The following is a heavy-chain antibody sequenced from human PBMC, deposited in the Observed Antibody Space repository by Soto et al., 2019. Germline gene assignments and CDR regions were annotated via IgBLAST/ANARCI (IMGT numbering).Heavy chain of an antibody. CDR1: GYRFTSYW. J-gene: IGHJ3*02. CDR3: ACPFKIYRRHDAFDI. Sequence: GESLKISCKGSGYRFTSYWIGWVRQMPGKGLEWMGIIYPGDSDTRYSPSFQGQVTISADKSISTAYLQGSSVKASETARYYDACPFKIYRRHDAFDICCQGTIVTVS. CDR2: IYPGDSDT. V-gene: IGHV5-51*01. D-gene: IGHD3-16*02.